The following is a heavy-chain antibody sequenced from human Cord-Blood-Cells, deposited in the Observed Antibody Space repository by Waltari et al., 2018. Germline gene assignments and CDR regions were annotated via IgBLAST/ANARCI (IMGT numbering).Heavy chain of an antibody. J-gene: IGHJ6*02. Sequence: QVQLQQWGAGLLKPSETLSLTCAVYGGSFSGYYWSWIRQPPGKGLEWIGEINHSGSTNYNPSLKSRVTISVDTSKNQVSLKLSSVTAADTAVYYCARGYRITIFGVVIARYGMDVWGQGTTVTVSS. CDR2: INHSGST. CDR3: ARGYRITIFGVVIARYGMDV. V-gene: IGHV4-34*01. CDR1: GGSFSGYY. D-gene: IGHD3-3*01.